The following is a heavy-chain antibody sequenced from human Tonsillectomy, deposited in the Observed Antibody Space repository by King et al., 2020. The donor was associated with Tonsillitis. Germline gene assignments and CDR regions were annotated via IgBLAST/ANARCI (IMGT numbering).Heavy chain of an antibody. CDR2: ISYSGRT. D-gene: IGHD3-3*01. CDR3: ARTRVYNTIFGVVIIDDFDY. V-gene: IGHV4-31*03. CDR1: GDSINSGGHY. Sequence: QLQESGPGLVKPSQTLSLTCNVSGDSINSGGHYWSWIRQHPEQGLEWIGYISYSGRTYYNPSLKSRLSISLDTSKNQFSLKLRSVTAADTAVYYCARTRVYNTIFGVVIIDDFDYWGQGTLVTVSS. J-gene: IGHJ4*02.